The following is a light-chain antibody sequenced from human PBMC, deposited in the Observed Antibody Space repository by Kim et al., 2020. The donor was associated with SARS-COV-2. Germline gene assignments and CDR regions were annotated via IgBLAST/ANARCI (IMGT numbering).Light chain of an antibody. CDR1: QSVSSN. V-gene: IGKV3-15*01. CDR2: GAS. J-gene: IGKJ1*01. Sequence: SPGEGAILSCRASQSVSSNLAWYQQKPGQAPRLLNYGASTRATGIPDRFSGSGSGTEFTLTISGLQSEDSAVYFCQQYDNWPPWTFGQGTKVDIK. CDR3: QQYDNWPPWT.